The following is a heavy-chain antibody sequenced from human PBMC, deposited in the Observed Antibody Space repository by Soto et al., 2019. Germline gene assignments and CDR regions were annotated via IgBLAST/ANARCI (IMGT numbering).Heavy chain of an antibody. CDR3: VRQAARNYFDF. J-gene: IGHJ4*02. D-gene: IGHD6-6*01. CDR2: IESRGRTI. Sequence: QVQLVESGGCLVKPGGSLRLSCAVSGFTFSDYHMSWIRQAPGKGLEWVSFIESRGRTISYADSVKGRFTISRDNANNSLFLQMNSLRAEDTAVYYCVRQAARNYFDFWGQGTLLTVSS. V-gene: IGHV3-11*01. CDR1: GFTFSDYH.